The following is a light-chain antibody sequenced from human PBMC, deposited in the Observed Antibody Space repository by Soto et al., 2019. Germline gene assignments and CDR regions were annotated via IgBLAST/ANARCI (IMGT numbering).Light chain of an antibody. CDR1: LSVSVY. V-gene: IGKV3-20*01. CDR2: DAS. Sequence: PATLAWSPGERATLSCRTSLSVSVYLDWYQQKPGQAPRLLIYDASNRATGIPDRFSGDGSGTDFTLTISRLEPEDFALYICHQYDGSPITLGQGTRLEIK. CDR3: HQYDGSPIT. J-gene: IGKJ5*01.